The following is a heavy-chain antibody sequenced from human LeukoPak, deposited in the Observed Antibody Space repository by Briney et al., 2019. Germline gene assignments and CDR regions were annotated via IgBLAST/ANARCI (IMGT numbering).Heavy chain of an antibody. CDR1: GFTFTSCT. CDR3: AREPYVSGSYYNY. D-gene: IGHD3-10*01. Sequence: GGSLRLSCAASGFTFTSCTMNWIRQAPGKGLEWVSSISSSSNYIYYADSVKGRFTISRDNAKNSLYLQMNTLRAEDTPVYSCAREPYVSGSYYNYWGQGTLVTVSS. V-gene: IGHV3-21*01. J-gene: IGHJ4*02. CDR2: ISSSSNYI.